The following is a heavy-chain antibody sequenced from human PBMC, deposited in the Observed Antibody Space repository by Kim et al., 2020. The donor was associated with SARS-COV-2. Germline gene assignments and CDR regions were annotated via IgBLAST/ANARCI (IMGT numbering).Heavy chain of an antibody. D-gene: IGHD1-26*01. J-gene: IGHJ6*02. CDR2: IIPIFGTA. Sequence: SVKVSCKASGGTFSSYAISWVRQAPGQGLEWMGGIIPIFGTANYAQKFQGRVTITADESTSTAYMELSSLRSEDTAVYYCAREMQYSGSLYYYYGMDVWGQGTTVTVSS. V-gene: IGHV1-69*13. CDR3: AREMQYSGSLYYYYGMDV. CDR1: GGTFSSYA.